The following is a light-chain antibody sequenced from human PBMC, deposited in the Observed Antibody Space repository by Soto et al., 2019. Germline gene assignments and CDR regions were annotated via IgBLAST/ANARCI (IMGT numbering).Light chain of an antibody. CDR3: QQYNSYSPLT. CDR1: QSISTW. V-gene: IGKV1-5*03. J-gene: IGKJ4*01. CDR2: KAS. Sequence: DIQMTPSPSTLPASVGDRVIITCRASQSISTWLAWYQQKPGKAPNLLIYKASRLETGVPSRFSGSGSGTEITPTISFLQPDDFATYYCQQYNSYSPLTFGGGTKVDNK.